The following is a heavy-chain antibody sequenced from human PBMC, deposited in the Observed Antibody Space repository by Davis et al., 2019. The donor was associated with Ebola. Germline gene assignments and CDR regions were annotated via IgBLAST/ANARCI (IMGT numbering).Heavy chain of an antibody. CDR3: ARAMAGFWSGYYYYYYMDV. J-gene: IGHJ6*03. V-gene: IGHV3-11*04. D-gene: IGHD3-3*01. CDR2: ISSSGSTI. CDR1: GFTFSDYY. Sequence: GESLKISCAASGFTFSDYYMSWIRQAPGKGLEWVSYISSSGSTIYYADSVKGRFTISRDNAKNSLYLQMNSLRAEDTAVYYCARAMAGFWSGYYYYYYMDVWGQGTTVTVSS.